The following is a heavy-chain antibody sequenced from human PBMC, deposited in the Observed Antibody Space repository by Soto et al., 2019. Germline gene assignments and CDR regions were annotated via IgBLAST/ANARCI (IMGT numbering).Heavy chain of an antibody. CDR2: LIPIFGTE. CDR1: GGTFSSYA. J-gene: IGHJ5*02. Sequence: QVQLVQSGAEVKKPGSSVKVSCKASGGTFSSYAISWVRQAPGQGLEWMGGLIPIFGTENYAQTFQGRVTINADESTSTACMELSSLRSDDTDVYYCAREIVVVPAAITVGQPYNRFDPWGQGTLVTVSA. CDR3: AREIVVVPAAITVGQPYNRFDP. D-gene: IGHD2-2*02. V-gene: IGHV1-69*01.